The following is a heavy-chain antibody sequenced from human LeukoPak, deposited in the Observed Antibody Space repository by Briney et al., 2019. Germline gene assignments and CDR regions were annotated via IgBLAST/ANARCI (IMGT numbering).Heavy chain of an antibody. CDR1: GFTFSSYG. Sequence: QPGRSLRLSCAASGFTFSSYGMHWVRQAPGKGLEWVSYISSDSRTIYYTDSVKGRFTISRDNTENSLYLQMNNLRAEDTAVYYCASLGSGYYNDYWGQGTLVTVSS. J-gene: IGHJ4*02. CDR3: ASLGSGYYNDY. D-gene: IGHD3-3*01. CDR2: ISSDSRTI. V-gene: IGHV3-48*01.